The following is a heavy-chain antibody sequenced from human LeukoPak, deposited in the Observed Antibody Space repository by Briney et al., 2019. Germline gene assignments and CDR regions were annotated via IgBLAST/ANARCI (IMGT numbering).Heavy chain of an antibody. D-gene: IGHD2-2*01. Sequence: GGSLRLSCAASGLTVSHEYMSWVRQAPGKGLEWVSLIYSGGTTFYADSVKGRFTISRDNSKNTLYLQMNSLRAEDTAVYYCARSIVVPAALDYWGQGTLVTVSS. V-gene: IGHV3-66*01. CDR3: ARSIVVPAALDY. CDR1: GLTVSHEY. J-gene: IGHJ4*02. CDR2: IYSGGTT.